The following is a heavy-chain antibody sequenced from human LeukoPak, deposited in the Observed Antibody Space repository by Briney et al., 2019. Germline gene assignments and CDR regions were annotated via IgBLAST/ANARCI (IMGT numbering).Heavy chain of an antibody. CDR2: ISGSGGNT. Sequence: PGGSLRLSCAASGFTVSSNYMSWVRQAPGKGLEWVSGISGSGGNTYYADSVKGRFTISRDNSKNTLYLQMNSLRAEDTAVYYCAKLPVSYSSGWSVFDYWGQGNLVTVSS. J-gene: IGHJ4*02. CDR1: GFTVSSNY. CDR3: AKLPVSYSSGWSVFDY. V-gene: IGHV3-23*01. D-gene: IGHD6-19*01.